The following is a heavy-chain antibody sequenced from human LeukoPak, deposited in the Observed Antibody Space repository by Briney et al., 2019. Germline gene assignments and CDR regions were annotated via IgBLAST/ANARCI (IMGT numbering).Heavy chain of an antibody. CDR1: GGSISSNSHH. Sequence: SETLSLTCIVSGGSISSNSHHWGWIRQPPGKGLEWIGSIYYSGSTYYNPSLKSRVTISVDTSKNQFSLKLSSVTAADTAVYYCARRYYDFWSGYSGGFDYWGQGTLVTVSS. J-gene: IGHJ4*02. V-gene: IGHV4-39*01. D-gene: IGHD3-3*01. CDR2: IYYSGST. CDR3: ARRYYDFWSGYSGGFDY.